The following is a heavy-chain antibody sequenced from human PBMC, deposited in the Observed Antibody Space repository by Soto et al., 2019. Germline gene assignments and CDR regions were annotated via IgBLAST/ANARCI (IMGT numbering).Heavy chain of an antibody. Sequence: QVQLLQSEAEVTKTVSSVKVSCKTSGDIFSSYSVIWVRQAPGKGLEWMGGIIPTFNKPNYAQKFQGRLHLNAEASTRTTDIDLTSLLSQDTAIYYCARDVYYHDNSGYHPQFDYLGKGNLVAVSS. V-gene: IGHV1-69*01. CDR2: IIPTFNKP. D-gene: IGHD3-22*01. CDR1: GDIFSSYS. J-gene: IGHJ4*02. CDR3: ARDVYYHDNSGYHPQFDY.